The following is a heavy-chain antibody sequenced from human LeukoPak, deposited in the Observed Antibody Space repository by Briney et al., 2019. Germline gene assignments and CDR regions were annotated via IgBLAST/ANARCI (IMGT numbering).Heavy chain of an antibody. CDR1: GFTFSSYS. J-gene: IGHJ4*02. CDR2: ISSSSSYI. D-gene: IGHD3-22*01. V-gene: IGHV3-21*01. CDR3: ARDLPDYYDSSGYYLGLDY. Sequence: PGGSLRLSCAASGFTFSSYSMNWVRQAPGKGLEWVSSISSSSSYIYYADSVKGRFTISRGNAKNSLYLQMNSLRAEDTAVYYCARDLPDYYDSSGYYLGLDYWGQGTLVTVSS.